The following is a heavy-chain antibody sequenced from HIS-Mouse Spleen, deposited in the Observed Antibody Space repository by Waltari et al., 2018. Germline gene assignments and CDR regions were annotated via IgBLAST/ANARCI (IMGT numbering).Heavy chain of an antibody. V-gene: IGHV3-33*06. CDR3: AKASGPNAFDI. CDR1: GFTFSRFG. J-gene: IGHJ3*02. CDR2: IWYDGSNK. Sequence: QVQLVASGGGVVQPGRSVRLTCAAFGFTFSRFGMQLVRQAPGKGLEWVAVIWYDGSNKYYADSVKGRFTISRDNSKNTLYLQMNSLRAEDTAVYYCAKASGPNAFDIWGQGTMVTVSS.